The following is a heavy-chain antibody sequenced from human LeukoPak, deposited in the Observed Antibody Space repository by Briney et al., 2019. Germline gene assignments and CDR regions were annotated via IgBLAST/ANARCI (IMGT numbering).Heavy chain of an antibody. J-gene: IGHJ4*02. CDR2: ISAYNGNT. CDR1: GYTFTSYG. Sequence: GASVKVSCKASGYTFTSYGISWVRQAPGQGLEWMGWISAYNGNTNYAQKLQGRVTMTTDTSTSTAYMELRSLRSDDTAVYYCARLPRPVQLWLHYFDYWSQGTLVTVSS. V-gene: IGHV1-18*01. D-gene: IGHD5-18*01. CDR3: ARLPRPVQLWLHYFDY.